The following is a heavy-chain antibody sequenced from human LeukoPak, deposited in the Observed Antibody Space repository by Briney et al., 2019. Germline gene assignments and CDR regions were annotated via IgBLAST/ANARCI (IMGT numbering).Heavy chain of an antibody. CDR2: IYSSGST. Sequence: GGSLRLSCAASGFTVSSNYMSWVRQAPGKGLGWVSVIYSSGSTDYADSVKGRFTISRDNSKNTLYLQMNSLRAEDTAVYYCARDRSSGYGVDYWGQGTLVTVSS. V-gene: IGHV3-53*01. D-gene: IGHD3-22*01. CDR3: ARDRSSGYGVDY. J-gene: IGHJ4*02. CDR1: GFTVSSNY.